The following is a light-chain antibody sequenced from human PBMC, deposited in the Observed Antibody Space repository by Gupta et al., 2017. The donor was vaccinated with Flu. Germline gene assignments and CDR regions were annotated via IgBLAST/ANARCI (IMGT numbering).Light chain of an antibody. CDR2: ANS. CDR3: QQSNPSPCT. J-gene: IGKJ3*01. CDR1: LTVSKY. V-gene: IGKV1-39*01. Sequence: DIQLTQSPSSLSASVGDRVIITCRASLTVSKYLNWYQQKPGEAPRLLIYANSTLQSGVPSRFSGSASGTDFTLTISGLQPEDIATYYCQQSNPSPCTFGQGTRVDIK.